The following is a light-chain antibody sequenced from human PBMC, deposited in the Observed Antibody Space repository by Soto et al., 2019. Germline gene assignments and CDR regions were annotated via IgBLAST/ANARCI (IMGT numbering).Light chain of an antibody. Sequence: QLVLTQSPSASASLGASVKLTCTLSSGHSNFAIAWHQQQPDKGPRYLMRLNSDGSHTKGDGIPDRFSGSSSGAERYLTISTRQSADEADYSCQTWGAGIHVVFGGGTKLTVL. CDR1: SGHSNFA. V-gene: IGLV4-69*01. CDR2: LNSDGSH. CDR3: QTWGAGIHVV. J-gene: IGLJ2*01.